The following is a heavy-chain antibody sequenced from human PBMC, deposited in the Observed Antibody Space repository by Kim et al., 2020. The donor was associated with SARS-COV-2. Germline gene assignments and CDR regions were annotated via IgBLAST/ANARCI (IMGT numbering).Heavy chain of an antibody. CDR2: INPSGGST. D-gene: IGHD3-16*01. CDR1: GYTFTSYY. J-gene: IGHJ5*02. V-gene: IGHV1-46*01. CDR3: ARDELGYWFDP. Sequence: ASVKVSCKASGYTFTSYYMHWVRQAPGQGLEWMGIINPSGGSTSYAQKFQGRVTMTRDTSTSTAYMELSSLRSEDTAVYYCARDELGYWFDPWGQGTLVTVSS.